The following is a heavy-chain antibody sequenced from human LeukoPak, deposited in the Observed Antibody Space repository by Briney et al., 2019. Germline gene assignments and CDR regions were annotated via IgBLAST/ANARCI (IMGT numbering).Heavy chain of an antibody. Sequence: GRSLRLSCAASGFTFSSYWMSWVCQAPGKGLEWVANIKQDGSEKYYVDSVKGRFTISRDNAKNSLYLQMNSLRAEDTAVYYCARDLMMEGRYFYHYMDVWGKGTTVTVSS. CDR2: IKQDGSEK. CDR3: ARDLMMEGRYFYHYMDV. V-gene: IGHV3-7*01. D-gene: IGHD2-8*01. J-gene: IGHJ6*03. CDR1: GFTFSSYW.